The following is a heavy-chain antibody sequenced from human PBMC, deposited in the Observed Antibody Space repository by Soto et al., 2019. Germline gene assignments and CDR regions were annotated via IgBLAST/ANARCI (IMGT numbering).Heavy chain of an antibody. D-gene: IGHD2-21*02. Sequence: QVQLMQSGAEVKKPGASVKVSCKASGDTFTNYYIHWVRQAPGQGLEWMGTVNPSGGHTTYSQNFLGRVTLTTDPSTSTLSMALTSLTSDATAVYYCARGVHVVVVTAAFDYWGQGTLVTVSS. CDR3: ARGVHVVVVTAAFDY. J-gene: IGHJ4*02. CDR1: GDTFTNYY. V-gene: IGHV1-46*01. CDR2: VNPSGGHT.